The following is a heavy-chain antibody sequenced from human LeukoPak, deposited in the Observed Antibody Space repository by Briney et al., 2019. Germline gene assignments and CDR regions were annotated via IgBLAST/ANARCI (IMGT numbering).Heavy chain of an antibody. J-gene: IGHJ4*02. Sequence: SETLSLTCTVSGGSLSSSIYYWGWIRQPPGEGLEWIGSIYYDGSTYYSPPLKSRVTVLRDTSKNQFSLKLSSVTAADTAVYYCARSSVVLREGFDYWGQGTLVTVSS. CDR2: IYYDGST. D-gene: IGHD3-10*01. CDR1: GGSLSSSIYY. V-gene: IGHV4-39*07. CDR3: ARSSVVLREGFDY.